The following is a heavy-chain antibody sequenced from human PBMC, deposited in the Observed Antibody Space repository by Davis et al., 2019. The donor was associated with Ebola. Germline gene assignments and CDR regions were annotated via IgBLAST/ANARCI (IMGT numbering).Heavy chain of an antibody. CDR3: ARLKGLAYCGGDCYSRWFDP. V-gene: IGHV5-51*01. D-gene: IGHD2-21*02. CDR2: IYPGDSDT. Sequence: GESLKISCQGSGYSFTSYWIGWVRQMPGKGLEWMGIIYPGDSDTRYSPSFQGQVTISADKSISTAYLQWSSLKASDTAMYYCARLKGLAYCGGDCYSRWFDPWGQGTLVTVSS. J-gene: IGHJ5*02. CDR1: GYSFTSYW.